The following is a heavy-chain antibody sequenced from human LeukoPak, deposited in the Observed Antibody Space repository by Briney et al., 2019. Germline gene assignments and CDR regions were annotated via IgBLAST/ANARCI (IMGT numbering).Heavy chain of an antibody. Sequence: GGSLRLSCAASGFTFSSYSMNWVRQAPGKGLEWVSSISSGSSYMYYADSVKGRFTISRDNAKNSLYLQMNSLRAEDTAVYYCARALYYYGSGSYEVYFDYWGQGTLVTGSS. CDR2: ISSGSSYM. CDR1: GFTFSSYS. CDR3: ARALYYYGSGSYEVYFDY. D-gene: IGHD3-10*01. J-gene: IGHJ4*02. V-gene: IGHV3-21*01.